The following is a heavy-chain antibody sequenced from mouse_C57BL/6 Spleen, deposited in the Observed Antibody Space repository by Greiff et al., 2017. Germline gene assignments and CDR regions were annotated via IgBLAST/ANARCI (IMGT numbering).Heavy chain of an antibody. J-gene: IGHJ2*01. CDR3: ARGPRWLLYFDY. V-gene: IGHV1-82*01. Sequence: VKLQESGPELVKPGASVKISCKASGYAFSSSWMNWVKQRPGKGLEWIGRIYPGDGDTNYNGKFKGKATLTADKSSSTAYMQLSSLTSEDSAVYFCARGPRWLLYFDYWGQGTTLTVSS. D-gene: IGHD2-3*01. CDR2: IYPGDGDT. CDR1: GYAFSSSW.